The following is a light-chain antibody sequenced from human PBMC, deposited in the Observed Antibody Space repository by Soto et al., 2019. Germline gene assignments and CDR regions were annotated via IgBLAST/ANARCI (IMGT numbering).Light chain of an antibody. CDR2: ECS. CDR1: SSDVGSYNL. V-gene: IGLV2-23*01. J-gene: IGLJ1*01. CDR3: CSHAGSSTDV. Sequence: QSALTQPASVSGSPGQSITISCSGTSSDVGSYNLVAWYQQHQGKAPKLMIYECSKRPSGVSNRFSGYKSGNTASLTLSGLQPEDEADYYCCSHAGSSTDVFGTGTKLTVL.